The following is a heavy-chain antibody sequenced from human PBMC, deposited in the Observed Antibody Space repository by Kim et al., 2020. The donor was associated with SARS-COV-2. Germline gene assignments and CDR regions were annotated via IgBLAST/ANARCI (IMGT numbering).Heavy chain of an antibody. Sequence: SYARKIQGRGTMTRNTSISTAYMELSSLRSEDTAVYYCATRDYGDSLGYWGQGTLVTVSS. J-gene: IGHJ4*02. D-gene: IGHD4-17*01. CDR3: ATRDYGDSLGY. V-gene: IGHV1-8*01.